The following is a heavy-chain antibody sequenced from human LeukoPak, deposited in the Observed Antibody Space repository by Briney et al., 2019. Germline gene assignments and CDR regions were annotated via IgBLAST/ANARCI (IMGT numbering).Heavy chain of an antibody. CDR3: ARAHYDYVWGSYRWSFDY. CDR1: GGSISSYY. Sequence: SETLSLTCTVSGGSISSYYWSWIRQPPGKGLEWIGYIYYSGSTNYNPSLKSRVTISVDTSKNQFSLKLSSVTAADTAVYYCARAHYDYVWGSYRWSFDYWGQGTLVTVSS. J-gene: IGHJ4*02. V-gene: IGHV4-59*01. CDR2: IYYSGST. D-gene: IGHD3-16*02.